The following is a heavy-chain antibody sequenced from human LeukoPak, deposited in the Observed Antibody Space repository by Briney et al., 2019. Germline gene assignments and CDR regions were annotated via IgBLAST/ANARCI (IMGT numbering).Heavy chain of an antibody. J-gene: IGHJ6*03. D-gene: IGHD5-18*01. CDR2: IIPIFGTA. CDR1: GGTFSSYA. CDR3: ARAKLWHCYYYMDV. V-gene: IGHV1-69*05. Sequence: VASVKVSCKASGGTFSSYAISWVRQAPGQGLEWMGGIIPIFGTANYAQKFQGRVTITTDESTSTAYMELSSLRSEDTAVYYCARAKLWHCYYYMDVWGKGTTVTVSS.